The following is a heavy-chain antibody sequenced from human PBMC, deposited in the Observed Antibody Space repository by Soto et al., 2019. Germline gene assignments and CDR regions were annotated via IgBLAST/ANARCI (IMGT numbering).Heavy chain of an antibody. CDR3: ARWFPVAGTSLDY. J-gene: IGHJ4*02. CDR1: GYTFTTYA. V-gene: IGHV1-3*01. D-gene: IGHD6-19*01. Sequence: QVQLVQSGAEVKKPGASVKVSCKASGYTFTTYAIHWVRQAPGQRLEWMGWINSGNGNTEYSQKFRGRVTITRDTSASTAYMALSTLRSEDTAVYYCARWFPVAGTSLDYWGQGTLVTVSS. CDR2: INSGNGNT.